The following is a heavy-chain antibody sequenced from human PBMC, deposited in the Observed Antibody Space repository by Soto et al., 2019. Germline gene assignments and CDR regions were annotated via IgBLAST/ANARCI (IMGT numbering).Heavy chain of an antibody. Sequence: QVQLQESGPGLVKPSETLSLTCTVSGGSISSYYWSWIRQPPGKGLEWIGYIYYSGSTNYNPSLKSRVTLSVDTSKNQFSLKLSSVTAADTAVDYCASGYSGYDGTSLDYWGQGTMVTVSS. CDR3: ASGYSGYDGTSLDY. V-gene: IGHV4-59*01. CDR2: IYYSGST. CDR1: GGSISSYY. D-gene: IGHD5-12*01. J-gene: IGHJ4*02.